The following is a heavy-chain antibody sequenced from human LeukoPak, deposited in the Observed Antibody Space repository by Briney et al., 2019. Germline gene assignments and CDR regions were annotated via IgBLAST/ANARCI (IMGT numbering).Heavy chain of an antibody. V-gene: IGHV4-39*01. CDR3: VRQKITTSDY. CDR2: IYYSGST. Sequence: SETLSLTCTVSGGSINSSSHYWGWIRQPPGKGLEWIGSIYYSGSTYYNPSLKSRVTISVDTSQNQFSLKLNSVTAADTAVYFCVRQKITTSDYWGQGTLVTVPS. J-gene: IGHJ4*02. D-gene: IGHD3-16*01. CDR1: GGSINSSSHY.